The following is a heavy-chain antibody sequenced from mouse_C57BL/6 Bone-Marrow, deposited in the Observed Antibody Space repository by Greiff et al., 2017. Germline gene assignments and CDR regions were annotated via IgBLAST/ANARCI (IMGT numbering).Heavy chain of an antibody. Sequence: VQLQQSGPVLVKPGASVKMPCKASGYTFTDYYMNWVKQSHGKSLEWIGVINPYNGGTSYNQKFKGKATLPVDKSSSTAYMELHSRTSEDSAVXYCARRERQARGGFAYWGQGTLVTVSA. J-gene: IGHJ3*01. D-gene: IGHD3-2*01. CDR2: INPYNGGT. CDR3: ARRERQARGGFAY. V-gene: IGHV1-19*01. CDR1: GYTFTDYY.